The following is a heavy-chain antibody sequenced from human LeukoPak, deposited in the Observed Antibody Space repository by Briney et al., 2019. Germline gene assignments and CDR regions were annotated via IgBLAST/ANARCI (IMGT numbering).Heavy chain of an antibody. CDR1: GYTFTGYY. CDR2: INPNSGGT. Sequence: ASVKVSCKASGYTFTGYYIHWVRQAPGQGLEWMGWINPNSGGTNYAQKFQGRVTMTRDTSISTAYMELSRLRSDDTAVYYCARAGSGSGWYFDYWGQGTLVTVSS. D-gene: IGHD6-19*01. J-gene: IGHJ4*02. CDR3: ARAGSGSGWYFDY. V-gene: IGHV1-2*02.